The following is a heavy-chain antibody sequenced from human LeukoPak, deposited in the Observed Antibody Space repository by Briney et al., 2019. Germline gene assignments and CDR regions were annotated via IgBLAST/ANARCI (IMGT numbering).Heavy chain of an antibody. J-gene: IGHJ4*02. CDR2: INNDGTAT. CDR1: GFTFNYFW. V-gene: IGHV3-74*01. Sequence: GGSLRLSCAASGFTFNYFWMRWVRQAPGKGLVWVSGINNDGTATYYADSVKGRFTISRDTAKNTVHLQMSRLRAEETTVYYCATVSEYWGQGTLVTVSS. CDR3: ATVSEY.